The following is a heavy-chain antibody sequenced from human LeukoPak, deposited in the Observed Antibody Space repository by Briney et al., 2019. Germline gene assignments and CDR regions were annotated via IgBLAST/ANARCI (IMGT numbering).Heavy chain of an antibody. V-gene: IGHV1-18*01. CDR3: ARRTSLAGGFDP. J-gene: IGHJ5*02. D-gene: IGHD3-16*01. Sequence: ASVKVSCKASRGTFSSYAISWVRQAPGQGLEWMGWISAYNGNTNYAQKLQGRVTMTTDTSTSTAYMELRSLRSDDTAVYYCARRTSLAGGFDPWGQGTLVTVSS. CDR1: RGTFSSYA. CDR2: ISAYNGNT.